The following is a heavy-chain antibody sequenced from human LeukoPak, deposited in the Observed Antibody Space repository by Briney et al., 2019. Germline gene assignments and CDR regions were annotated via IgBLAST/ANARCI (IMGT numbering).Heavy chain of an antibody. CDR1: GFTFSSYA. D-gene: IGHD2-21*02. V-gene: IGHV3-23*01. CDR3: ANPEYPYCGGDCYSDNWFDP. Sequence: GGSLRLSCAASGFTFSSYAMSWVRQAPGKGLEWVSAISGSGGGTYYADSVKGRFTISRDNSKNTLYLQMNSLRAEDTAVYYCANPEYPYCGGDCYSDNWFDPWGQGTLVTVSS. CDR2: ISGSGGGT. J-gene: IGHJ5*02.